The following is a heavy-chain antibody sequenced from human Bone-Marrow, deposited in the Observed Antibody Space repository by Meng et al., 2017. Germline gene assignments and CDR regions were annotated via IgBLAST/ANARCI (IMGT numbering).Heavy chain of an antibody. CDR1: GSSFTSSW. D-gene: IGHD6-19*01. J-gene: IGHJ4*02. Sequence: GGSLRLSCKGFGSSFTSSWIGWVRQRPGKGLEWMGIIYPGDSDTRYSPSFQGQVTISADKSISTAYLQWSSLKASDTAMYNCARQVYPILAVAGTAYFDYWGQGTLVTVSS. V-gene: IGHV5-51*01. CDR2: IYPGDSDT. CDR3: ARQVYPILAVAGTAYFDY.